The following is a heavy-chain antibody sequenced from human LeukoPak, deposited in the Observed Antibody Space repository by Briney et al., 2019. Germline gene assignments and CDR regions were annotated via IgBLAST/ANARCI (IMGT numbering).Heavy chain of an antibody. CDR1: GFTFSSYW. CDR3: AREGDIVVVPAAPGDV. CDR2: IKQDGSEK. D-gene: IGHD2-2*01. V-gene: IGHV3-7*01. J-gene: IGHJ6*04. Sequence: GGSLRLSCAASGFTFSSYWMSWVRQAPGKGLEWVANIKQDGSEKYYVDSVKGRFTISRDNAKNSLYLQMNSLRAEDTAVYCCAREGDIVVVPAAPGDVWGKGTTVTVSS.